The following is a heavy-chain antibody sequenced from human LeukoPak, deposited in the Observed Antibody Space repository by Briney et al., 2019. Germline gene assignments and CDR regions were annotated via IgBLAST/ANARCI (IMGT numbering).Heavy chain of an antibody. D-gene: IGHD3-3*01. V-gene: IGHV4-39*01. CDR1: GGSISSSRYY. J-gene: IGHJ4*02. CDR3: ARHRGLGVMSPYSDY. CDR2: MYYSGST. Sequence: SETLSLTCTVSGGSISSSRYYWGWIRQRPGKGLEWIGSMYYSGSTYYNPSLKSRVTISVDTSKNQFSLKLSSVTAADTAVYYCARHRGLGVMSPYSDYWGQGTLVTVSS.